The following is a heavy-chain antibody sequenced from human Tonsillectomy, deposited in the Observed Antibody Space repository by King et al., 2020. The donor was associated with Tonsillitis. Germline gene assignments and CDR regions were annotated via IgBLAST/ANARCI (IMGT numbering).Heavy chain of an antibody. CDR3: AKDTGLWELDN. V-gene: IGHV3-30*18. CDR1: GFTFSSYG. D-gene: IGHD1-26*01. J-gene: IGHJ4*02. Sequence: VQLVESGGGVVQPGRSLRLSCAASGFTFSSYGMHWVRQAPGKGLGWVAVISYDGSNKYYADSVKGRFTISRDNSKNTLYLQMNSLRAEDTAVYYCAKDTGLWELDNWGQGTLVTVSS. CDR2: ISYDGSNK.